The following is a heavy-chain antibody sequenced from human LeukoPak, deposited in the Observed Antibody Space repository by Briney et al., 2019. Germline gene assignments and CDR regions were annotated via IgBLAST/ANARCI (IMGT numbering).Heavy chain of an antibody. J-gene: IGHJ6*03. V-gene: IGHV4-34*01. CDR1: GFPLSSYA. Sequence: GSLRLSCAASGFPLSSYAMSWVRQAPGKGLEWIGEINHSGSTNYNPSLKSRVTISVDTSKNQFSLKLSSVTAADTAVYYCARMRRYYGSGKNYMDVWGKGTTVTVSS. D-gene: IGHD3-10*01. CDR2: INHSGST. CDR3: ARMRRYYGSGKNYMDV.